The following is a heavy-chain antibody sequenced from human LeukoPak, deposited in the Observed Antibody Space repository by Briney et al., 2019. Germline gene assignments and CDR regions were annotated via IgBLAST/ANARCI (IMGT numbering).Heavy chain of an antibody. V-gene: IGHV3-48*01. Sequence: PGGSLRLSCAASGFTFSSYSMNWVRQAPGKGLEWVSYISSSSTMYYADSVKGRFTISRDNAKNSLYLQMNSLRVEDTAVYYCARDNPSFYRNEIDFWGQGTLVTVSS. CDR2: ISSSSTM. CDR3: ARDNPSFYRNEIDF. J-gene: IGHJ4*02. CDR1: GFTFSSYS. D-gene: IGHD4-11*01.